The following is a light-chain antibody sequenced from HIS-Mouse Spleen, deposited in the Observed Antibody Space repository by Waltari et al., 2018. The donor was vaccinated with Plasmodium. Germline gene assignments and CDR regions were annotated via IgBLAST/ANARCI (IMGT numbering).Light chain of an antibody. Sequence: AIRTRQSPRSFSASTGDRVTIPCRASQGISSYLAWYQQKPGKAPKLLIYAASTLQSGVPSRFSGSGSGTDFTLTISCLQSEDFATYYCQQYYSYPYTFGQGTKLEIK. CDR3: QQYYSYPYT. CDR1: QGISSY. J-gene: IGKJ2*01. V-gene: IGKV1-8*01. CDR2: AAS.